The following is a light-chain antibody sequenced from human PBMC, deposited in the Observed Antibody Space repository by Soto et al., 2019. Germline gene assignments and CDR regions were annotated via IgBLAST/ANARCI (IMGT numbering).Light chain of an antibody. CDR2: ADT. J-gene: IGLJ1*01. V-gene: IGLV1-40*01. CDR1: SSNIGAGFD. Sequence: QSVLTQPPSVSGAPGQRITISCTGGSSNIGAGFDVHWYQQLPGTAPKLLIYADTNRPSGVPDRRSGSRSGTSASLAITGLQAEDEADYYCQSHDSSLSGVYVFGPGTPVPVL. CDR3: QSHDSSLSGVYV.